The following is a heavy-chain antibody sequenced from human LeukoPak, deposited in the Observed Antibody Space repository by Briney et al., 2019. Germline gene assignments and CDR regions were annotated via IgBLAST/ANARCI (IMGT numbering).Heavy chain of an antibody. V-gene: IGHV4-59*01. CDR3: ARGRYYYDSSASSGLFDY. D-gene: IGHD3-22*01. J-gene: IGHJ4*02. CDR2: IYYSGST. Sequence: SETLSLTCTVSGGSISSYYWSWIRQPPGKGLEWIGYIYYSGSTNYNPSLKSRVTISVDTSKNQFSLKLSSVTAADTAVYCCARGRYYYDSSASSGLFDYWGQGTLVTVSS. CDR1: GGSISSYY.